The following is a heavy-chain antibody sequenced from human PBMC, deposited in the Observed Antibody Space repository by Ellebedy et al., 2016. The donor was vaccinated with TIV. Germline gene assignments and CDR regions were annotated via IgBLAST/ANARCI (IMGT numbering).Heavy chain of an antibody. CDR2: IYHSGST. D-gene: IGHD3-3*01. V-gene: IGHV4-38-2*02. J-gene: IGHJ4*02. CDR1: GYSISSGYY. CDR3: ARDRRYDFWSGPGGYFDY. Sequence: SETLSLXCTVSGYSISSGYYWGWIRQPPGKGLEWIGSIYHSGSTYYNPSLKSRVTISVDTSKNQFSLKLSSVTAADTAVYYCARDRRYDFWSGPGGYFDYWGQGTLVTVSS.